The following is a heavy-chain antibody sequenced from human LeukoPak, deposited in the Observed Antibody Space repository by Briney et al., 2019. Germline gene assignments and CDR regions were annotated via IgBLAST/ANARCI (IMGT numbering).Heavy chain of an antibody. CDR3: ARDLDYYDSTQYFDL. D-gene: IGHD3-22*01. V-gene: IGHV4-59*01. CDR2: IYYSGST. J-gene: IGHJ2*01. Sequence: SETLSLTCTVSGGSISSYYWSWIRQPPGKGLEWIGYIYYSGSTNYNPSLKSRVTISVDTSKNQFSLKLSSVTAADTAVYYCARDLDYYDSTQYFDLWGRGTLVTVSS. CDR1: GGSISSYY.